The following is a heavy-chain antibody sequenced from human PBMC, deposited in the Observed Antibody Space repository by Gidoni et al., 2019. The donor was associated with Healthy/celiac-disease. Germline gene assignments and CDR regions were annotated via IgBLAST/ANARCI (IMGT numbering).Heavy chain of an antibody. D-gene: IGHD2-15*01. J-gene: IGHJ6*02. CDR3: ARGLGYCSGGSCPPWDYYGMDV. CDR1: GGTFSSYA. CDR2: IIPIVGTA. V-gene: IGHV1-69*01. Sequence: QVQLVQSGAEVKKPGSSVKVSCKASGGTFSSYAISWVRQAPGQGLEWMGGIIPIVGTANYAQKFQGRVTITADESTSTAYMELSSLRSEDTAVYYCARGLGYCSGGSCPPWDYYGMDVWGQGTTVTVSS.